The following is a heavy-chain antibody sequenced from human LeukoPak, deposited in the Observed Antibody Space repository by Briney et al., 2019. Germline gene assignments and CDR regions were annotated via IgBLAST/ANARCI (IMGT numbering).Heavy chain of an antibody. CDR1: RYSFTTYW. CDR2: IYPGDSDT. J-gene: IGHJ4*02. V-gene: IGHV5-51*01. CDR3: ARLHSSILTGDY. D-gene: IGHD2-2*01. Sequence: HGESLKTSCKGSRYSFTTYWIGWVRQMPGKGLEWMRIIYPGDSDTRYSPSFQGQVTISVDKSISTAYLQWSSLKASDTAMYYCARLHSSILTGDYWGQATLASVCS.